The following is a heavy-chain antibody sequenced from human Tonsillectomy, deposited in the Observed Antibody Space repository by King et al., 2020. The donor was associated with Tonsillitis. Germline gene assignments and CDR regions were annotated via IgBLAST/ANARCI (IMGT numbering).Heavy chain of an antibody. Sequence: EVQLVESGGGLVKPGGSLRLSCAASGFTFSSYSMNWVRQAPGKGLEWVSSISSSSSYIYYADSVKGRFTISRDNAKNSLYLQMNSLRAEDTAVYYCARLLRYFDLHFDLWGRGTLVTVSS. D-gene: IGHD3-9*01. J-gene: IGHJ2*01. CDR2: ISSSSSYI. V-gene: IGHV3-21*01. CDR1: GFTFSSYS. CDR3: ARLLRYFDLHFDL.